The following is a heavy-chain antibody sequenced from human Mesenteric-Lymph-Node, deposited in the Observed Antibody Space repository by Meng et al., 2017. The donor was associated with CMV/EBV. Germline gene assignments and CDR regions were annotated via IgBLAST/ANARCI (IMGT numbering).Heavy chain of an antibody. Sequence: GESLKISCAASGFTFSSYAMSWVRQAPGKGLEWVSAISASDGSTYYADSVKGRFTISRDNSKNTLYLQMNSLRAEDTALYYCARFGAAAGLPFDYWGQGTLVTVSS. V-gene: IGHV3-23*01. CDR2: ISASDGST. CDR3: ARFGAAAGLPFDY. CDR1: GFTFSSYA. J-gene: IGHJ4*02. D-gene: IGHD6-13*01.